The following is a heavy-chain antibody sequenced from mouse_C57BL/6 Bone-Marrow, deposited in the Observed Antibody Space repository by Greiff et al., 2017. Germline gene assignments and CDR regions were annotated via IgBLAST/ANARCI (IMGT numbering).Heavy chain of an antibody. V-gene: IGHV1-81*01. D-gene: IGHD2-1*01. CDR3: ARRGDLLWYPWFAY. J-gene: IGHJ3*01. CDR1: GYTFTSYG. CDR2: IYPRSGNT. Sequence: VQLQQSGAELARPGASVKLSCKASGYTFTSYGISWVKQRTGQGLEWIGEIYPRSGNTYYNEKFKGKATLTADKSSSTAYMELRSLTSEDSAVYFCARRGDLLWYPWFAYWGQGILVTVSA.